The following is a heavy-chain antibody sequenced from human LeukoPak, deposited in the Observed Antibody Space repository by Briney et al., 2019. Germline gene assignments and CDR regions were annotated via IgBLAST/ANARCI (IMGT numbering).Heavy chain of an antibody. Sequence: PSETLSLTCTVSGGSISSYYWSWIRQPPGKGLEWIGYISYSGSTDYNPSLKSRVTISVDTSKNQFSLKLSSVTAADTAVYYCARLRVRGYGYGPWEGPTWLDYWGQGTLVTVSS. J-gene: IGHJ4*02. V-gene: IGHV4-59*12. CDR1: GGSISSYY. CDR2: ISYSGST. D-gene: IGHD5-18*01. CDR3: ARLRVRGYGYGPWEGPTWLDY.